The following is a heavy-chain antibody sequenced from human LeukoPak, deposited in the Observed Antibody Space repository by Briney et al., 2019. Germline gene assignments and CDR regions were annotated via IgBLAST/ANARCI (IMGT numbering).Heavy chain of an antibody. Sequence: GGSLRLSCAPSGFTFSSYWMNWVRQAPGKGLEWVANIKQDGSEKYYVDSEKGRFTISRDNAKNSLYLQMNSLRAEDTAVHYCARGRMLYYYDSSGYPFDYWGQGSLVTVSS. CDR2: IKQDGSEK. CDR3: ARGRMLYYYDSSGYPFDY. D-gene: IGHD3-22*01. J-gene: IGHJ4*02. CDR1: GFTFSSYW. V-gene: IGHV3-7*04.